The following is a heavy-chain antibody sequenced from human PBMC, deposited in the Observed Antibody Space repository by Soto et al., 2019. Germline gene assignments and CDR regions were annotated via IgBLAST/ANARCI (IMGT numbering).Heavy chain of an antibody. V-gene: IGHV1-69*01. Sequence: QVQLVQSGAEVKRPRSSVKVSCKSSGGTFSKYAITWVRQAPGQGLEWMGGIIPIFATAKYAQKFQGRVSITADESTSTAHMELSSLRSEDTAVYYCARGETYLGVWGQGTTVHVSS. CDR1: GGTFSKYA. J-gene: IGHJ6*02. D-gene: IGHD3-16*01. CDR2: IIPIFATA. CDR3: ARGETYLGV.